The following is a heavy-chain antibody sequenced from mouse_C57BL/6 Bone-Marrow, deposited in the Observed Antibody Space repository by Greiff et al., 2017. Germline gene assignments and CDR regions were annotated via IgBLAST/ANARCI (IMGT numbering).Heavy chain of an antibody. CDR1: GFTFSSYT. CDR3: ARGGSSYEGLLFDY. D-gene: IGHD1-1*01. Sequence: EVQLVESGGGLVKPGGSLKLSCAASGFTFSSYTMSWVRQTPEQRLEWVATISGGGGNTYYSATVQGRFTISTDTAKNTLYLQMSSLRSEDTALYNCARGGSSYEGLLFDYWGQGTTLTVSS. J-gene: IGHJ2*01. V-gene: IGHV5-9*01. CDR2: ISGGGGNT.